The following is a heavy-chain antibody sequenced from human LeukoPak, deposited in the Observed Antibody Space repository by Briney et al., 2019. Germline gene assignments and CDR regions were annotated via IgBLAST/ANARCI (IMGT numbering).Heavy chain of an antibody. V-gene: IGHV4-59*08. J-gene: IGHJ4*01. D-gene: IGHD3-16*01. Sequence: SETLSLTCTVSGGSISRYYWSWIRQSPGKGLEWIGYIYYSGSANYNPSLKSRVTISVDTSKSRCSLKLSSVAAADTAVYYCARRIPYQYYFDFCGQGALVTVSS. CDR2: IYYSGSA. CDR1: GGSISRYY. CDR3: ARRIPYQYYFDF.